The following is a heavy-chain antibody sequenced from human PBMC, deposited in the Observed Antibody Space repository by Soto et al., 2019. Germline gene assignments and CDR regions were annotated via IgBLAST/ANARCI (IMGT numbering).Heavy chain of an antibody. V-gene: IGHV3-23*01. CDR1: GFTFSSYA. D-gene: IGHD2-2*01. Sequence: EVQLLESGGGLVQPGGSLRLSCAASGFTFSSYAMKWVRQAPGKGLELVSLIGESGTPTYYADSVKGRFTISRENSGNTLLLEMYSLRAEDTAVYYCARYIPGVCYYDMDVWGQGTTVTVSS. CDR3: ARYIPGVCYYDMDV. CDR2: IGESGTPT. J-gene: IGHJ6*02.